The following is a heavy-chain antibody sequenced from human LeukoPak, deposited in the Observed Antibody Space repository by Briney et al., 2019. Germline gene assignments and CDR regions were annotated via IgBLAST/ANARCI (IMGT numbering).Heavy chain of an antibody. Sequence: GSLRLSCAASGFTFSSYWMNWVRQPPGKGLEWIGEINHSGSTNYNPSLKSRVTISVDTSKNQFSLKLSSVTAADTAVYYCARGEDRIQLWLRTTYYDYWGQGTLVTVSS. CDR3: ARGEDRIQLWLRTTYYDY. CDR2: INHSGST. D-gene: IGHD5-18*01. J-gene: IGHJ4*02. CDR1: GFTFSSYW. V-gene: IGHV4-34*01.